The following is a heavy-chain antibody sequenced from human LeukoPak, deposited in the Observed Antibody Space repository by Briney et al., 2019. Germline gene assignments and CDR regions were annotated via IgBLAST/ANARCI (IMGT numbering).Heavy chain of an antibody. V-gene: IGHV3-30-3*01. CDR1: GFTFSGYA. D-gene: IGHD3-3*01. CDR3: AREGAYYDFWSGYNHNNWFDP. J-gene: IGHJ5*02. Sequence: GGSLRLSCAASGFTFSGYAMHWVRQAPGKGLEWVAVISYDGSNKYYADSVKGRFTISRDNSKNTLYLQMNSLRAEDTAVYYCAREGAYYDFWSGYNHNNWFDPWGQGTLVTVSS. CDR2: ISYDGSNK.